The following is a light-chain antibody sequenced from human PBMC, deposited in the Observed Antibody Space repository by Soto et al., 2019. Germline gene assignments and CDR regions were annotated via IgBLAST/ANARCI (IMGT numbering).Light chain of an antibody. J-gene: IGLJ2*01. CDR2: DVS. Sequence: QSALTQPASVSGSPGQSITLSCTGTSSDVGGYNYVSWYQQHPGKAPKLMIYDVSNRPSGVSNRFSGSKSGNTASLTISGLQAEDEADYYCSSYTSSSNLEVVFGGGTQLTVL. CDR1: SSDVGGYNY. CDR3: SSYTSSSNLEVV. V-gene: IGLV2-14*01.